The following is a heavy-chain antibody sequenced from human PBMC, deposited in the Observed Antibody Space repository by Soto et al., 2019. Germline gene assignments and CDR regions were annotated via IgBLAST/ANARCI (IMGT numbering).Heavy chain of an antibody. D-gene: IGHD3-10*01. CDR2: IWYDGSKE. V-gene: IGHV3-33*01. Sequence: QLVESGGGVVQPGGSLRLSCAASGFTFSNYGMHWVRQAPGKGLDWVALIWYDGSKEFYIDSVKGRFTISRDNSNNTLYLQMNSLRAEDTAVYYCARDSYPSSCYYYMNVWGKGISVTVSS. CDR3: ARDSYPSSCYYYMNV. J-gene: IGHJ6*03. CDR1: GFTFSNYG.